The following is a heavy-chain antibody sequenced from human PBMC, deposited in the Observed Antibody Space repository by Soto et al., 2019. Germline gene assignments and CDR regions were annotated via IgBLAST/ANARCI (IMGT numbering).Heavy chain of an antibody. D-gene: IGHD6-6*01. Sequence: QLQLQESGSGLVKPSQTLSLTCTVSGDSVSNEDFSWSWIRRTPGKGLEWIGYIFHTGSIYYNPSLKSRVVISVDRSKNHFSLNLTSVTAADTAVYYCARDAWASSKAVDIWGQGTMVTVSP. CDR1: GDSVSNEDFS. J-gene: IGHJ3*02. CDR2: IFHTGSI. CDR3: ARDAWASSKAVDI. V-gene: IGHV4-30-2*01.